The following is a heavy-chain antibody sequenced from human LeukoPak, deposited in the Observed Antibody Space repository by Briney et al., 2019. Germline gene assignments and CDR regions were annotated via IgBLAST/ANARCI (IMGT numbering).Heavy chain of an antibody. CDR2: INPNSGGT. D-gene: IGHD6-19*01. V-gene: IGHV1-2*02. CDR3: ARVRDYSSDWYFDY. CDR1: GYTFTGYY. Sequence: ASVKVSCKASGYTFTGYYMHWVRQAPGQGLEGIGWINPNSGGTNYAQKFQDRVTMTRDTSITTAYMDMSRLRSDDTAVYYCARVRDYSSDWYFDYWGQGTLVTVSS. J-gene: IGHJ4*02.